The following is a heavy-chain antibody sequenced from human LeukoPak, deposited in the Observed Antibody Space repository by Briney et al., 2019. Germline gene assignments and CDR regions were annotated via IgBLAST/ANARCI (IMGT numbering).Heavy chain of an antibody. CDR1: GGAISSSSNY. CDR3: ARGGESGYDT. CDR2: IYSTGNT. D-gene: IGHD5-12*01. Sequence: SETLSLTCTVSGGAISSSSNYWGWIRQPPGKGLEWIGTIYSTGNTYYNPSLKSRLTISVDTSKNQFSLKLSSVTAADTAVYYCARGGESGYDTWGQGSLVTVSS. V-gene: IGHV4-39*01. J-gene: IGHJ5*02.